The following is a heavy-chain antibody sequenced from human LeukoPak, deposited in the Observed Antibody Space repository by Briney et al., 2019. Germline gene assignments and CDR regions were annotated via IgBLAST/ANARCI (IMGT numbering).Heavy chain of an antibody. D-gene: IGHD3-10*01. CDR3: ARSPRGVARTRVFDY. CDR2: ISSSGSTI. CDR1: GFTFSSYE. Sequence: GGSLRLSCAASGFTFSSYEMNWVRQAPGKGLEWVSYISSSGSTIYYADSVKGRFTISRDNAKNSLHLQMNSLRAEDTAVYYCARSPRGVARTRVFDYWGQGTLVTVSS. V-gene: IGHV3-48*03. J-gene: IGHJ4*02.